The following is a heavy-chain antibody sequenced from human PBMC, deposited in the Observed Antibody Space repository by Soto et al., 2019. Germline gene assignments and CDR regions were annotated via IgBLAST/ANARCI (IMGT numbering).Heavy chain of an antibody. V-gene: IGHV1-2*02. CDR2: INPSSGGT. Sequence: QVQLVQSGAEVRKPGASVKVSCKASGYTFTDYYIQWVRQAPGQGLEWMGWINPSSGGTKYTQKFQGRVAMTWDTSISTAYMQLSRLRSDDTAVYFCARRSYSSKWYFDYWAQGTLVTVSS. D-gene: IGHD6-13*01. J-gene: IGHJ4*02. CDR1: GYTFTDYY. CDR3: ARRSYSSKWYFDY.